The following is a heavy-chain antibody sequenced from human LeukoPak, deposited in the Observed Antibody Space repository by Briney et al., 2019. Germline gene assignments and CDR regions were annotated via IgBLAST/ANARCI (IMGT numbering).Heavy chain of an antibody. V-gene: IGHV4-61*05. CDR2: IYYSGST. Sequence: PSETLSLTCTVSGGSISSSSYYWGWIRQPPGKGLEWIGYIYYSGSTNNNPSLKSRVTISVDTSKNQFSLKLSSVTAADTAVYYCATHKYYYDSRGYSHSGFVNWGQGTLVTVSS. D-gene: IGHD3-22*01. J-gene: IGHJ4*02. CDR3: ATHKYYYDSRGYSHSGFVN. CDR1: GGSISSSSYY.